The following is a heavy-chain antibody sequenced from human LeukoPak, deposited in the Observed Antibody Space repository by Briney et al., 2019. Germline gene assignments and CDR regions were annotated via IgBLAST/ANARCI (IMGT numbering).Heavy chain of an antibody. D-gene: IGHD3-3*01. CDR2: ISAYNGNT. V-gene: IGHV1-18*01. Sequence: ASVKVSCKASGYTFTSYGISWVRQAPGQGLEWMGWISAYNGNTNYAQKLQGRVTMTTDTSTSTAYMELRSLRSDDTAVYYCARDTAILRFLEWLSPFFDNWDQGTLVTVSS. CDR1: GYTFTSYG. J-gene: IGHJ4*02. CDR3: ARDTAILRFLEWLSPFFDN.